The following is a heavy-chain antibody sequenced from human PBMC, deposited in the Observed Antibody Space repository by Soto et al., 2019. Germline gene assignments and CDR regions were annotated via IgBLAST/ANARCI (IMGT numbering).Heavy chain of an antibody. Sequence: PGGSLRLSCAASRFTFSSYGMHWVRQAPGKGLEWVAVISYDGSNKYYADSVKGRFTISRDNSKNTLYLQMNSLRAEDTAVYYCAKARGVEWLVFLDYWGQGTLVTVSS. CDR3: AKARGVEWLVFLDY. J-gene: IGHJ4*02. V-gene: IGHV3-30*18. D-gene: IGHD6-19*01. CDR1: RFTFSSYG. CDR2: ISYDGSNK.